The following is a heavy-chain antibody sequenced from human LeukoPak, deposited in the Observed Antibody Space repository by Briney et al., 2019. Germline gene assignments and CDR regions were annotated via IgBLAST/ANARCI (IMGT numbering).Heavy chain of an antibody. CDR1: GFTFSSYG. Sequence: GGSLRLSCAASGFTFSSYGMHWVRQAPGKGLEWVAVIWYDGSNKYYADSVKGRFTISRDNSKNTLYLQMNSLRAEDTAVYYCAGEGVGRDGYSYDAFDIWSQGTMVTVSS. V-gene: IGHV3-33*01. CDR2: IWYDGSNK. D-gene: IGHD5-24*01. CDR3: AGEGVGRDGYSYDAFDI. J-gene: IGHJ3*02.